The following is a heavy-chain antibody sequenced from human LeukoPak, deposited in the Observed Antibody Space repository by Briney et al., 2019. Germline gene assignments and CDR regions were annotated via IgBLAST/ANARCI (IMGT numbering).Heavy chain of an antibody. D-gene: IGHD1-7*01. J-gene: IGHJ4*02. CDR3: ARDLDNNWNYAQNFDY. CDR2: ISYDGSNK. CDR1: GFTFSSYA. V-gene: IGHV3-30-3*01. Sequence: GRSLRLSCAASGFTFSSYAMHWVRQAPGKGLEWVAVISYDGSNKYYADSVKGRFTISRDNSKNTLYLQMNSLRAEDTAVYYCARDLDNNWNYAQNFDYWGQGTLVTVSS.